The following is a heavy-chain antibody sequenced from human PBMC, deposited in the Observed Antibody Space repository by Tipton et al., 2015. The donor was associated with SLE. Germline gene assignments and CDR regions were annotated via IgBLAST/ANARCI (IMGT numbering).Heavy chain of an antibody. CDR1: GFAFKHYY. V-gene: IGHV3-11*01. J-gene: IGHJ6*02. CDR2: ISHSGGSI. CDR3: ARELIPLYGMDV. D-gene: IGHD3-16*01. Sequence: SLRLSCAASGFAFKHYYMSWIRQAPGKGLESIAYISHSGGSIYYADSVEGRFTVSRDNAKNSLYLQMNSLRAEDTAVYYCARELIPLYGMDVWGQGTTVTVSS.